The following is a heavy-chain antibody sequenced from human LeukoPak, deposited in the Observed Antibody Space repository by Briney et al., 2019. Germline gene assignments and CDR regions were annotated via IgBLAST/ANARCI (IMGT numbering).Heavy chain of an antibody. D-gene: IGHD2-2*02. Sequence: SSETLSLTCTVSGGSISSYYWSWIRQPPGKGLEWIGEINHSGSTNYNPSLKSRVTISVDTSKNQFSLKLSSVTAADTAVYYCARGVVVVPAAIPYFDYWGQGTLVTVSS. J-gene: IGHJ4*02. CDR2: INHSGST. V-gene: IGHV4-34*01. CDR3: ARGVVVVPAAIPYFDY. CDR1: GGSISSYY.